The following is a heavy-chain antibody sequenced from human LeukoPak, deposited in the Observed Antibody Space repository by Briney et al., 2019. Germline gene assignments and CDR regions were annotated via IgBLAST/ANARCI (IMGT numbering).Heavy chain of an antibody. J-gene: IGHJ3*02. CDR1: GGSITSYY. Sequence: SETLSLTCTVSGGSITSYYWSWIRQPPGKGLEWIGYIYSSGTTNYNPSLKSRVTISVDRSKNQFSLKLSSVTAADTAVYFCARGYGDNSGAFDIWGQGTLVTVSS. V-gene: IGHV4-59*12. CDR3: ARGYGDNSGAFDI. D-gene: IGHD4-23*01. CDR2: IYSSGTT.